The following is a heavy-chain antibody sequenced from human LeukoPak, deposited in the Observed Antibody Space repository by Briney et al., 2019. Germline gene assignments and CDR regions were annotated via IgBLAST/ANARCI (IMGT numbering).Heavy chain of an antibody. J-gene: IGHJ3*02. V-gene: IGHV7-4-1*02. CDR2: INTNTGNP. Sequence: ASVKVSCKASGYTFTGYYMHWVRQAPGQGLEWMGWINTNTGNPTYAQGFTGRFVFSLDTSVSTAYLQISSLKAEDTDVYYCARDRAPGGNWGSKRGHAFDIWGQGTMVTVSS. CDR3: ARDRAPGGNWGSKRGHAFDI. CDR1: GYTFTGYY. D-gene: IGHD4-23*01.